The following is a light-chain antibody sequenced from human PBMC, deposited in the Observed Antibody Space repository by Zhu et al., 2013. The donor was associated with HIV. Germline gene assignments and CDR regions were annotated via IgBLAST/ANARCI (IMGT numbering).Light chain of an antibody. CDR2: GAS. CDR3: QLYNNWPPWT. Sequence: EIVMTQSPATLSVSPGEGATLSCRASQSVSSNLAWYQQKAGQAPRLLIYGASIRASGIPARFSGSGSGTEFTLTISVLQSEDFAVYYCQLYNNWPPWTFGQGTKVEIK. CDR1: QSVSSN. V-gene: IGKV3D-15*03. J-gene: IGKJ1*01.